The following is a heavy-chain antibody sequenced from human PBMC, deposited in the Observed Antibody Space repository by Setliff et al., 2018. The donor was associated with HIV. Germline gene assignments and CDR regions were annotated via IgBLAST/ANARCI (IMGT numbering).Heavy chain of an antibody. V-gene: IGHV3-30*04. Sequence: PGGSLRLSCVVSGFTFSNYKNYEMHWVRQAPGKGLEWVAVISYGGGLKLYADSVKGRFTISRDFSDNTLYLQMNSLRPEDTAMYYCARDPLVGAPDYFDYWGQRTLVTVSS. CDR2: ISYGGGLK. CDR1: GFTFSNYKNYE. D-gene: IGHD1-26*01. J-gene: IGHJ4*02. CDR3: ARDPLVGAPDYFDY.